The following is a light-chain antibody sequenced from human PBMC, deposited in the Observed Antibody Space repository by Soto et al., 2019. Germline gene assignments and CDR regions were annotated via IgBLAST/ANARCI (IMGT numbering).Light chain of an antibody. CDR3: QQYGSSPLT. CDR2: GAS. CDR1: QSVNNNF. Sequence: EIVLTQSPGTLSLSPGERATLSCRASQSVNNNFLAWYQQKPGQAPRLLIYGASSRATGIPDRFSGSGSGTDFTLTSSRLEPEDFALYYCQQYGSSPLTFGGGTKVEIK. J-gene: IGKJ4*01. V-gene: IGKV3-20*01.